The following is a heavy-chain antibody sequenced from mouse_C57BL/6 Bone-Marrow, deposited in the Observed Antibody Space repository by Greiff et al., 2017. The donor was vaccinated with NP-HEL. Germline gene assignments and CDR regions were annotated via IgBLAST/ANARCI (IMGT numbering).Heavy chain of an antibody. CDR2: INPNNGGT. CDR1: GYTFTDYN. D-gene: IGHD1-1*01. J-gene: IGHJ4*01. CDR3: ARPLDYYGSSPYAMDY. Sequence: EVQLQQSGPELVKPGASVKMSCKASGYTFTDYNMHWVKQSHGKSLEWIGYINPNNGGTSYNQKFKGKATLTVNKSSSTAYMELRSLTSEDSAVYYCARPLDYYGSSPYAMDYWGQGTSVTVSS. V-gene: IGHV1-22*01.